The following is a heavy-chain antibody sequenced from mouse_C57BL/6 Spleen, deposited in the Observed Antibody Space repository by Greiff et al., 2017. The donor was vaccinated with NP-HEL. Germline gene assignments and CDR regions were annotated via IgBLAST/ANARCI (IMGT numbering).Heavy chain of an antibody. V-gene: IGHV1-81*01. CDR3: ARKEVDYGYDGDWFAY. CDR1: GYTFTSYG. J-gene: IGHJ3*01. CDR2: IYPRSGNT. D-gene: IGHD2-2*01. Sequence: QVQLQQSGAELARPGASVKLSCKASGYTFTSYGISWVKQRTGQGLEWIGEIYPRSGNTYYNEKFKGKATLTADKSSSTAYMELRSLTSEDSAVYFCARKEVDYGYDGDWFAYWGQGTLVTVSA.